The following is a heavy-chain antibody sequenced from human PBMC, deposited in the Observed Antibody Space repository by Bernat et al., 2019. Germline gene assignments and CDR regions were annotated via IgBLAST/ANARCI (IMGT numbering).Heavy chain of an antibody. V-gene: IGHV3-33*08. CDR2: IWYDGSNK. CDR1: GFTFSRNG. D-gene: IGHD4-11*01. Sequence: QVQLVESGGGVVQPGRSLRLSCAASGFTFSRNGMHWVRSFPGRGLEWVAVIWYDGSNKYYADSVKGRFTISRDNSKNTLFLQMNSLRAEDTAVYYCTRGYINYQVFDYWGQGTLVTVSS. J-gene: IGHJ4*02. CDR3: TRGYINYQVFDY.